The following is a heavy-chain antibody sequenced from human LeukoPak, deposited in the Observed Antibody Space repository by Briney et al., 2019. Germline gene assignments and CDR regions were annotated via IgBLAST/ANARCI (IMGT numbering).Heavy chain of an antibody. CDR2: IIPILGIA. D-gene: IGHD6-6*01. J-gene: IGHJ4*02. CDR1: GGTFSSYT. CDR3: ARDIGIAARTTRFDY. Sequence: PVKVSCKASGGTFSSYTISWVRQAPGQGREWMGRIIPILGIANYAQKFQGRVTITADKSTSTAYMELSSLRSEDTAVYYCARDIGIAARTTRFDYWGQGTLVTVSS. V-gene: IGHV1-69*04.